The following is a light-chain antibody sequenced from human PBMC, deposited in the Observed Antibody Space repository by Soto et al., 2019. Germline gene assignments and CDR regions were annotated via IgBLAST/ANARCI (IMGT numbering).Light chain of an antibody. J-gene: IGLJ2*01. CDR2: EGS. Sequence: QSALTQPASVSGSPGQSITISCTGTSSDVGSSNLVSWYQQHPGKAPKLMIYEGSKRPSGVSNRFSGSKSGNTASLTISGLQAEDEDDYYCCSYAGSSTFVVFGGGTKLTVL. CDR3: CSYAGSSTFVV. CDR1: SSDVGSSNL. V-gene: IGLV2-23*03.